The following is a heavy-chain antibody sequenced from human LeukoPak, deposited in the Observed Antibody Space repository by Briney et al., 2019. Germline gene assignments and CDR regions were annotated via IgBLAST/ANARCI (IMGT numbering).Heavy chain of an antibody. Sequence: PGGSLRLSCAASGFTFSSYGIHWVRQAPGKGLEWVAAVSYDGSNKFYADSVKGRFTISRDSSRHTLYLEMNSLSAEDTAVYYCAKDLRKLVRGVPDYYGMDVWGQGTTVTVYS. D-gene: IGHD3-10*01. CDR3: AKDLRKLVRGVPDYYGMDV. CDR2: VSYDGSNK. J-gene: IGHJ6*02. V-gene: IGHV3-30*18. CDR1: GFTFSSYG.